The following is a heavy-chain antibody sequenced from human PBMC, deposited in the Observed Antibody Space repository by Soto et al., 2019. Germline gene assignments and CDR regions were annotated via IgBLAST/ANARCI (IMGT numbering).Heavy chain of an antibody. CDR1: GFTFDDYA. CDR3: AKSRRTTVTTGVDY. CDR2: ISWNSGSI. J-gene: IGHJ4*02. D-gene: IGHD4-4*01. V-gene: IGHV3-9*01. Sequence: EVQLVESGGGLVQPGRSLRLSCAASGFTFDDYAMHWVRQAPGKGLEWVSGISWNSGSIGYADSVKGRFTISRDNAKNSLYLKMTSLRAEDTALYYCAKSRRTTVTTGVDYWGQGTLVTVSS.